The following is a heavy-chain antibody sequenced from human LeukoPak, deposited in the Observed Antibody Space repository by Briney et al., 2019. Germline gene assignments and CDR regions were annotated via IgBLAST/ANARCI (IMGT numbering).Heavy chain of an antibody. CDR3: TRAGYSSGFDS. D-gene: IGHD6-19*01. CDR1: GFTFNYYE. Sequence: GGSLRLSCAASGFTFNYYEMNWVRQAPGKGLEWVSRINSDGYSITYADSVKGRFTISRDNAKNTLYLQMNSLIAEDTAVYFCTRAGYSSGFDSWGQGTLVTVSS. V-gene: IGHV3-74*03. CDR2: INSDGYSI. J-gene: IGHJ5*01.